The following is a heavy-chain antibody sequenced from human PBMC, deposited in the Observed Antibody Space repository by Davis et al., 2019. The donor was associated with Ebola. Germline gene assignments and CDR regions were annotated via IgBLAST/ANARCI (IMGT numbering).Heavy chain of an antibody. V-gene: IGHV1-69*13. CDR2: IIPMFRSP. CDR3: ARARTGYYYDSSDSPTWFDP. D-gene: IGHD3-22*01. Sequence: SVKVSCKASGGTFVSFGFGWVRQAPGQGLEWMGGIIPMFRSPNYAQKFHDRVTITADESTRTVYLELKSLKSEDTAIYFCARARTGYYYDSSDSPTWFDPWGQGTLVIVSS. J-gene: IGHJ5*02. CDR1: GGTFVSFG.